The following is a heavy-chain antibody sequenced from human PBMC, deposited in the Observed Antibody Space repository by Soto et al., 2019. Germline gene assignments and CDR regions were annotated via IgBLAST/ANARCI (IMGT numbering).Heavy chain of an antibody. J-gene: IGHJ4*02. Sequence: QVQLVQSGAEVKKPGASVRVSCKASGYTFTSYDIYWVRQATGQGLEWMGWMTPFSGNAVSTQKFEDSLTMTRDTSINTAYMAMSGRRSEDTAVYYCTSVQGNHWGQGSLVTVSS. CDR1: GYTFTSYD. CDR2: MTPFSGNA. CDR3: TSVQGNH. V-gene: IGHV1-8*01.